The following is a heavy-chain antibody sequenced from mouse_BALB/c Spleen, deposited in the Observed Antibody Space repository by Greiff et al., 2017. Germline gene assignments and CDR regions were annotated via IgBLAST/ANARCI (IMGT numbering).Heavy chain of an antibody. Sequence: VQLKESGAELVKPGASVKLSCTASGFNIKDTYMHWVKQRPEQGLEWIGRIDPANGNTKYDPKFQGKATITADTPSNTAYLQLSSLTSEDTAVYYWASTGPFDYWGQGTTLTVSS. J-gene: IGHJ2*01. CDR2: IDPANGNT. CDR3: ASTGPFDY. CDR1: GFNIKDTY. V-gene: IGHV14-3*02. D-gene: IGHD4-1*02.